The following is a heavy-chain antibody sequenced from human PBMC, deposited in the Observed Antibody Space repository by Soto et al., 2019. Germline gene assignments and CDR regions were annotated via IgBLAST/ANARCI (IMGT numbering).Heavy chain of an antibody. Sequence: QVQLVQSGAEVKKPGASVKVSCKASGYTFTSYDINWVRQATGQGLEWMGWMNPNSGNTGYAQKFQGRVTITRNTSISTAYMELSSLRSEDTAVYYCARGLYDSSGYYYSYYYFDYWGQGTLVTVSS. V-gene: IGHV1-8*01. CDR2: MNPNSGNT. D-gene: IGHD3-22*01. CDR3: ARGLYDSSGYYYSYYYFDY. J-gene: IGHJ4*02. CDR1: GYTFTSYD.